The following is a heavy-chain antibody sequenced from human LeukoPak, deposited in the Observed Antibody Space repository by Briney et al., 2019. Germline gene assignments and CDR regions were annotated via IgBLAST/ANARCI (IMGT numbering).Heavy chain of an antibody. Sequence: RGSLRLSCAASGFTFSGSAMHWVRQASGKGLEWVGRIRSKGNSYATAYAASVKGRFTISRDDSKNTAYLQMNSLKIEDTAVYYCTRTNPTYCGGDCYSMSAFDIWGQGTMVTVSS. CDR2: IRSKGNSYAT. CDR3: TRTNPTYCGGDCYSMSAFDI. D-gene: IGHD2-21*02. J-gene: IGHJ3*02. CDR1: GFTFSGSA. V-gene: IGHV3-73*01.